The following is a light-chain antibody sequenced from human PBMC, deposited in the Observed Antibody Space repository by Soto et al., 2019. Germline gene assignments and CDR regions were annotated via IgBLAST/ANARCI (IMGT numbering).Light chain of an antibody. J-gene: IGKJ2*01. CDR2: GAS. Sequence: ETVLTQSPGTLYLSPGEGATLSCRASQGVGGSYLAWYQQKPGQAPRLLIHGASSRATGIPDRFSGSASGTDFTLTVSRLEPEDFAVYYCQQYGRLPFTFGQGTKREIK. V-gene: IGKV3-20*01. CDR3: QQYGRLPFT. CDR1: QGVGGSY.